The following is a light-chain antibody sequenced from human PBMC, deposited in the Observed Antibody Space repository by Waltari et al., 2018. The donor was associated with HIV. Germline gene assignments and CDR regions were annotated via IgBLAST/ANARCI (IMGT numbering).Light chain of an antibody. CDR2: EVN. V-gene: IGLV2-23*02. J-gene: IGLJ3*02. CDR1: SSDVGSYNL. CDR3: CSYAGSRTLWV. Sequence: QSALTQPASVSGSPGQSITISCTGTSSDVGSYNLVSWYQQHPGKAPKLMIYEVNKRPSGLSIRFSGSKSGITASLTISGLQAEDEADYYCCSYAGSRTLWVFGGGTKVTVL.